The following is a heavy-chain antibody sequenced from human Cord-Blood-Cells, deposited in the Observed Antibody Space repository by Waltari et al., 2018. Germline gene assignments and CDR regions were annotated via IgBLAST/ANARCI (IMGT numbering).Heavy chain of an antibody. J-gene: IGHJ4*02. CDR1: GGSISSYY. CDR2: IYYRGGT. V-gene: IGHV4-59*01. Sequence: QVQLQESGPGLVKPSETLSLTCTVSGGSISSYYWSWIRQPPGKGLEWIGNIYYRGGTNNNPADKSRVTIAVDTSKNEVSLKLSSVTAADTAVYYCARGVEGLWFEELYIDYWGQGTLVTVAA. D-gene: IGHD3-10*01. CDR3: ARGVEGLWFEELYIDY.